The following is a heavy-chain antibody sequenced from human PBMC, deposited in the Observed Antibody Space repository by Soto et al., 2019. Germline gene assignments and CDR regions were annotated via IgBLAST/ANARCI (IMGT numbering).Heavy chain of an antibody. V-gene: IGHV1-69*01. D-gene: IGHD3-3*01. CDR2: IIPIFGTA. J-gene: IGHJ3*02. CDR1: GGTFSSYA. Sequence: QVQLVQSGAEVKKPGSSVKVSCKASGGTFSSYAISWVRQAPGQGLEWMGGIIPIFGTANYAQKFQGRVTTTADESTSTAYMELSSLRSEDTAVYYCARGANYDFWSGYAFDIWGQGTMVTVSS. CDR3: ARGANYDFWSGYAFDI.